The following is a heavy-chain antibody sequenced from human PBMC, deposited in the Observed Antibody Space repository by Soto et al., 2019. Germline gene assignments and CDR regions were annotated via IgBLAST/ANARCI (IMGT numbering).Heavy chain of an antibody. CDR3: ARAPYSSSSFFFDY. D-gene: IGHD6-6*01. J-gene: IGHJ4*02. Sequence: ASVKVSCKASGYSFTAYFMHWVRQAPGQGLEWMVIVHPSGGNTNYAQKFQGRVTMTWDTSTTTVYMELSSLRSDDTAVYYCARAPYSSSSFFFDYWGQGTPVTVSS. CDR1: GYSFTAYF. V-gene: IGHV1-46*01. CDR2: VHPSGGNT.